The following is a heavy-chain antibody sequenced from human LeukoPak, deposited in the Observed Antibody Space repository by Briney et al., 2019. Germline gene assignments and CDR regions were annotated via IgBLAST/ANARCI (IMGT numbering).Heavy chain of an antibody. J-gene: IGHJ4*02. V-gene: IGHV3-23*01. D-gene: IGHD4-23*01. Sequence: GGSLRLSCAASGFTFSSYSMNWVRQAPGEGLEWVSAISGRDSNTYYADSVKGRFTISRDNSKNTLYLQMNSLRAEDTAVYYCAKRSDYGVNGNYFDYWGQGTPVTVSS. CDR2: ISGRDSNT. CDR3: AKRSDYGVNGNYFDY. CDR1: GFTFSSYS.